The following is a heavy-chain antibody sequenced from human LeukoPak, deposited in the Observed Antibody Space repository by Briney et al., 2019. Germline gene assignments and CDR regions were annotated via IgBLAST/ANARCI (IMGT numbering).Heavy chain of an antibody. CDR1: GYTFTGYY. CDR2: INPNSGGT. D-gene: IGHD4-11*01. V-gene: IGHV1-2*02. CDR3: ARRSRHLHDAFDI. Sequence: ASVKVSCRASGYTFTGYYMHWLRQAPGQGLEWMGWINPNSGGTNYAQKFQGRVTMTRDTSISTAYMELSRLRSDDTAVYYCARRSRHLHDAFDIWGQGTMVTVSS. J-gene: IGHJ3*02.